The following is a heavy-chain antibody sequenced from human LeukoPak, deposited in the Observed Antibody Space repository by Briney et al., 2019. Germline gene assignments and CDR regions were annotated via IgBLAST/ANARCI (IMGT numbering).Heavy chain of an antibody. D-gene: IGHD5-24*01. Sequence: VASVKVSCKASGGTFSSYAISWVRQAPGQGLEWMGRIIPILGIANYAQKFQGRVTITADKSTSTAYMELSSLRSEDTAVYYCARDLGEMATIMWYYFDYWGQGTLVTVSS. J-gene: IGHJ4*02. V-gene: IGHV1-69*04. CDR3: ARDLGEMATIMWYYFDY. CDR2: IIPILGIA. CDR1: GGTFSSYA.